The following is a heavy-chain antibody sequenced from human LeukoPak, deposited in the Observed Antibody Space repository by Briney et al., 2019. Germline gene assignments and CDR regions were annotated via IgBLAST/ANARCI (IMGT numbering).Heavy chain of an antibody. J-gene: IGHJ4*02. V-gene: IGHV1-8*02. CDR1: GYTFTGYY. CDR3: ARGKRAAGTWVY. Sequence: ASVKVSCKASGYTFTGYYMHWVRQATGQGLEWMGWMNPNSGNTGYAQKFQGRVTMTRNTSISTAYMELSSLRSEDTAVYYCARGKRAAGTWVYWGQGTLVTVSS. D-gene: IGHD6-13*01. CDR2: MNPNSGNT.